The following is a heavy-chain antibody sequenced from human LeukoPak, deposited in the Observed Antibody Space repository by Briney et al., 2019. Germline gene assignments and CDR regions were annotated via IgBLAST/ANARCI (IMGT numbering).Heavy chain of an antibody. CDR3: AREGLTTSPNNALDI. CDR1: GFTFSNLW. CDR2: IKQDGSEK. Sequence: GGSLRLSCAVSGFTFSNLWMSWVRQAPGKGLKWVANIKQDGSEKYYVDSVKGRFTISRDNFKSTLYLQMNSLRVDDTAVYYCAREGLTTSPNNALDIWGQGTMVAVS. J-gene: IGHJ3*02. D-gene: IGHD4-11*01. V-gene: IGHV3-7*01.